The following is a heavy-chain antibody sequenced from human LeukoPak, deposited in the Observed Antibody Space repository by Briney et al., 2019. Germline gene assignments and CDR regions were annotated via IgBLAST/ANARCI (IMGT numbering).Heavy chain of an antibody. V-gene: IGHV3-33*01. Sequence: GGSLRLSCAASGFTFSSYGMLWVRQAPGKGLEWVAVIWYDGSNKYYADSVKGRFTISRDNSKNTLYLQMNSLRAEDTAVYYCARENTIFGVVDYYYYGMDVWGQGTTVTVSS. CDR2: IWYDGSNK. CDR3: ARENTIFGVVDYYYYGMDV. CDR1: GFTFSSYG. D-gene: IGHD3-3*01. J-gene: IGHJ6*02.